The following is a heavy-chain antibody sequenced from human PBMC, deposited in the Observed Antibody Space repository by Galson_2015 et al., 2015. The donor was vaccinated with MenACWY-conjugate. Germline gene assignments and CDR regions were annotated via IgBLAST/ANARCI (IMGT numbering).Heavy chain of an antibody. V-gene: IGHV1-18*04. CDR1: GYIFTHYG. CDR3: ARGGDYGHPGCDY. J-gene: IGHJ4*02. CDR2: ISAYDGNT. D-gene: IGHD4-17*01. Sequence: SVKVSCKASGYIFTHYGISWGRQAPGQGLERMGWISAYDGNTNYAQKVQGRVTMTTHTSTSTAYMELRSLRSDDTAVYFCARGGDYGHPGCDYWGQGTLVTVSS.